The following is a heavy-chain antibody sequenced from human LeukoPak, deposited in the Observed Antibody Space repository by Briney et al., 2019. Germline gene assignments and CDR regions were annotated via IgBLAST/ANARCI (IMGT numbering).Heavy chain of an antibody. CDR2: ISSSGRTM. CDR1: GGSISSSN. CDR3: ASSGFMITFGGVIVIPHNGHWFDP. J-gene: IGHJ5*02. Sequence: PSGTLSLTCAVSGGSISSSNWWSWVRQAPGKGLEWVSYISSSGRTMYYADSVKGRFTVSRDNAKNSLYLQMNSLRAEDTAVYYCASSGFMITFGGVIVIPHNGHWFDPWGQGTLVTVSS. V-gene: IGHV3-48*04. D-gene: IGHD3-16*02.